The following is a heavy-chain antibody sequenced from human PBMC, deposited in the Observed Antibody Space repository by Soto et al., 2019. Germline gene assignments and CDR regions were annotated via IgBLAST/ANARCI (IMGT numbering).Heavy chain of an antibody. CDR3: ASFFTNTPHQYYYYGMDV. Sequence: GASVKVSCKASGYIFTGYYITWVRQAPGQGLEWMGWISPNSGDTNYVQKLQGRVTMTTDTSTSTAYMELRSLRSDDTAVYYCASFFTNTPHQYYYYGMDVWGQGTTVTVSS. CDR1: GYIFTGYY. D-gene: IGHD2-8*01. J-gene: IGHJ6*02. V-gene: IGHV1-18*04. CDR2: ISPNSGDT.